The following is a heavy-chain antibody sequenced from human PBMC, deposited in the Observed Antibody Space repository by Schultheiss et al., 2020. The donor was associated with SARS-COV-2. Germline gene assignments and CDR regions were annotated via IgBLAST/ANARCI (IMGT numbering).Heavy chain of an antibody. CDR3: ARSFYGDPPVFDI. D-gene: IGHD4-17*01. Sequence: SETLSLTCAVSGYSISDGYFWGWIRQPPGKGLEWIGSIFHSGSTNYNPSLKSRVTISVDTSKNQFSLKLSSVTAADTAVYYCARSFYGDPPVFDIWGQGTMVTVSS. J-gene: IGHJ3*02. CDR2: IFHSGST. V-gene: IGHV4-38-2*01. CDR1: GYSISDGYF.